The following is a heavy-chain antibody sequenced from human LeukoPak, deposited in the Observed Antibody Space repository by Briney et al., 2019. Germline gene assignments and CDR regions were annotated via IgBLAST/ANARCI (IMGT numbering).Heavy chain of an antibody. V-gene: IGHV3-23*01. D-gene: IGHD3-22*01. CDR1: GFTFRVNA. J-gene: IGHJ3*02. CDR2: ISGSGSST. CDR3: AKAKITLIVVANPNSGALDI. Sequence: HPGGSLRLSCAASGFTFRVNAMTWVRRAPGKGLQWGSGISGSGSSTYSADSVKGRFTISRDNSNNTLSLQMNSLRAEDTALYYCAKAKITLIVVANPNSGALDIWGQGTMVTVSS.